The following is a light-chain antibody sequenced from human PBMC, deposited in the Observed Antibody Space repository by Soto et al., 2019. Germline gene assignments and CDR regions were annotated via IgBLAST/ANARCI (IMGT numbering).Light chain of an antibody. J-gene: IGKJ1*01. CDR2: DAS. Sequence: DIHMTQSPSTLSASVGDRVTITCRASQSISTWLAWYQQKPGQAPKLLIYDASSLQSGVPSRFSGSGFGTEFTLTIRSLQPDDFATYYCQQYNSDSGTFGQGTKV. CDR3: QQYNSDSGT. V-gene: IGKV1-5*01. CDR1: QSISTW.